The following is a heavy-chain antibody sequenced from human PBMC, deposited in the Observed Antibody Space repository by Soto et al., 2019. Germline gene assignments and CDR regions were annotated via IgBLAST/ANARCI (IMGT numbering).Heavy chain of an antibody. Sequence: LSETLSLTCTVSGGSLSSCAWSWIRQPPGKGLEWIGYIYYSGSTNYNPSLKSRVTISVDTSKNQFSLKLSSVTAADTAVYYCARVNCSGGSCYLNWFDPWGQGTLVTVS. J-gene: IGHJ5*02. CDR1: GGSLSSCA. D-gene: IGHD2-15*01. CDR2: IYYSGST. V-gene: IGHV4-59*01. CDR3: ARVNCSGGSCYLNWFDP.